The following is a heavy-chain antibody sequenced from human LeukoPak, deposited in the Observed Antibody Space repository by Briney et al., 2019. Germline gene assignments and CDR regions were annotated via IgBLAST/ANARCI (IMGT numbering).Heavy chain of an antibody. Sequence: GGSLGLSCAASGFTFSSYSINWVRQAPGKGLEGVSSISSSSSYIYYADSVNGRFTISRDNAKNSLYLQMNSLRAEDTAVYYCARVKAAAGTGYMDVWGKGTTVTVSS. D-gene: IGHD6-13*01. V-gene: IGHV3-21*01. CDR2: ISSSSSYI. CDR3: ARVKAAAGTGYMDV. J-gene: IGHJ6*03. CDR1: GFTFSSYS.